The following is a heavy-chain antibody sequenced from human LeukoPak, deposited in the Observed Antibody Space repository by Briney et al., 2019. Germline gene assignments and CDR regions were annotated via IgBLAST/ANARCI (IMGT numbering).Heavy chain of an antibody. CDR1: GDSISLSFYY. CDR2: VYYSGTT. J-gene: IGHJ6*03. CDR3: ARRTSLFDYYYYYMDV. D-gene: IGHD2-2*01. Sequence: SETLSLTCSVSGDSISLSFYYWGWIRQPPGKALEWIGSVYYSGTTSYDPSLKSRVTISVDMSKNHFSLRLRSVTAADTAVYYCARRTSLFDYYYYYMDVWGKGTTVTVSS. V-gene: IGHV4-39*07.